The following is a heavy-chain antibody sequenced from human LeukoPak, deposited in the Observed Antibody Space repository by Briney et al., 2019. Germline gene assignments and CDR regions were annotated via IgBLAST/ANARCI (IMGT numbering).Heavy chain of an antibody. CDR1: GFRFSRNW. CDR2: IKHDGSEK. D-gene: IGHD7-27*01. J-gene: IGHJ3*02. CDR3: ARDWGFDAFDI. V-gene: IGHV3-7*01. Sequence: GGSLRLSCAASGFRFSRNWMSWVRQAPGEGLEWVANIKHDGSEKYYVDSVKGRFTISRDNAKNSLYLQMNSLRAEDTAVYYCARDWGFDAFDIWGQGTMVTVSS.